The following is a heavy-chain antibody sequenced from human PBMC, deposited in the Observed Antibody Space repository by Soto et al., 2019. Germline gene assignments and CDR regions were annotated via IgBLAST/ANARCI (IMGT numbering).Heavy chain of an antibody. CDR1: GGSVSSGSYY. CDR2: IYYSGST. J-gene: IGHJ6*02. CDR3: ARDWDFWSGYYGYYYGMDV. D-gene: IGHD3-3*01. Sequence: LSLTCTVSGGSVSSGSYYWSWIRQPPGKGLEWIGYIYYSGSTNYNPSLKSRVTISVDTSKNQFSLKLSSVTAADTAVYYCARDWDFWSGYYGYYYGMDVWGQGTTVTVSS. V-gene: IGHV4-61*01.